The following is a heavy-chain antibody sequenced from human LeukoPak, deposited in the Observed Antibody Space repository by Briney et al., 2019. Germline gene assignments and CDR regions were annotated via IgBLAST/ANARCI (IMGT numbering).Heavy chain of an antibody. D-gene: IGHD2-2*01. CDR3: ARGHYCSSTSCYPNWFDP. J-gene: IGHJ5*02. CDR2: INHSGGT. V-gene: IGHV4-34*01. Sequence: SETLSLTCAVYGGSFSGYYWSWIRQPPGKGLEWIGEINHSGGTNYNPSLKSRVTISVDTSKNQFSLKLSSVTAADTAVYYCARGHYCSSTSCYPNWFDPWGQGTLVTVSS. CDR1: GGSFSGYY.